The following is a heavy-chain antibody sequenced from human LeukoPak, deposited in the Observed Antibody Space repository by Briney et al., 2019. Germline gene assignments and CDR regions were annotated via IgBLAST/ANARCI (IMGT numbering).Heavy chain of an antibody. CDR2: ISSSSTSI. Sequence: GGSLRLSCAASGFTFSSYSMNWVRQAPGKGLEWVSYISSSSTSIYYADSVKGRFTISRDNAKNSLYLQMNSLRAEDTAVYYCARDGGSYRAWGGDYWGQGTLVTVSS. CDR3: ARDGGSYRAWGGDY. J-gene: IGHJ4*02. D-gene: IGHD1-26*01. V-gene: IGHV3-48*04. CDR1: GFTFSSYS.